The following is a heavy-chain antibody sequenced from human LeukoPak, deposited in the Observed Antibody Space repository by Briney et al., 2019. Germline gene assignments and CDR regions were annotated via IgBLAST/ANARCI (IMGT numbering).Heavy chain of an antibody. CDR1: GYTVTTYE. Sequence: ASVKVSCKASGYTVTTYEINRGRQSAGHRREGMGWMKPNSGMTGYTTKFQCRVTMPRNTSISTAYIALSSLRSEDTVVYYCARGTGSGHKEGWFAPWGQGTLVTVSS. CDR2: MKPNSGMT. D-gene: IGHD3-10*01. V-gene: IGHV1-8*01. CDR3: ARGTGSGHKEGWFAP. J-gene: IGHJ5*02.